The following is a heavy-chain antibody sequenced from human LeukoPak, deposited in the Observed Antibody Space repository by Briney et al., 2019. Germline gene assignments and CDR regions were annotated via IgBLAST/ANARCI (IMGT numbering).Heavy chain of an antibody. CDR3: ARAAHVAVAGTGYNWFDP. CDR2: IIPIFGTA. J-gene: IGHJ5*02. CDR1: GGTFSSYA. Sequence: ASVKVSCKASGGTFSSYAISWVRQAPGRGLEWMGGIIPIFGTANYAQKFQGRVTITADKSTSTPYMELSSLRSEDTAVYYCARAAHVAVAGTGYNWFDPWGQGTLVTVSS. V-gene: IGHV1-69*06. D-gene: IGHD6-19*01.